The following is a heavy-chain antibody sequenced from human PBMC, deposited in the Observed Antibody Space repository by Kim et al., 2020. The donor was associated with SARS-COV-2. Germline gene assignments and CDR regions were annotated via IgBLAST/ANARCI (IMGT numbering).Heavy chain of an antibody. CDR3: ARLNMITFGGVHSGVSAYYYYYGMDV. V-gene: IGHV5-10-1*01. J-gene: IGHJ6*02. Sequence: GESLKISCKGSGYSFTSYWISWVRQMPGKGLEWMGRIDPSDSYTNYSPSFQGHVTISADKSISTAYLQWSSLKASDTAMYYCARLNMITFGGVHSGVSAYYYYYGMDVWGQGTTVTVSS. CDR1: GYSFTSYW. D-gene: IGHD3-16*01. CDR2: IDPSDSYT.